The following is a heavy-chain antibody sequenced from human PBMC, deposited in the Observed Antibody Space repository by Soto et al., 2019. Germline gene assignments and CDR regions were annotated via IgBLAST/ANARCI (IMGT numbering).Heavy chain of an antibody. D-gene: IGHD6-13*01. CDR1: GHDFNNYC. Sequence: GESVKIACNASGHDFNNYCIAWAHQPPRKDLEGMGMIYPGDSDIRYHPSLRGRVTSSADKSSTSAVVQWDSLKASDSAIYYCARFRAPRRQLISMSFHLWGLGTLVEVSS. CDR3: ARFRAPRRQLISMSFHL. CDR2: IYPGDSDI. J-gene: IGHJ4*03. V-gene: IGHV5-51*07.